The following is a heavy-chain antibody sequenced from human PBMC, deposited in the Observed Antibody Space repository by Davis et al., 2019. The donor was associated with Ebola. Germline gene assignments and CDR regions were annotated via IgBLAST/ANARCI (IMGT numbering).Heavy chain of an antibody. CDR2: IRSKANSYAT. Sequence: GESLKISCAASGFTFSGSAMHWVRQASGKGPVWVGRIRSKANSYATAYAASVKGRFTISRDDSKNTAYLQMNSLKTEDTAVYYCTVTVTTLDYWGQGTLVTVSS. CDR1: GFTFSGSA. CDR3: TVTVTTLDY. J-gene: IGHJ4*02. D-gene: IGHD4-17*01. V-gene: IGHV3-73*01.